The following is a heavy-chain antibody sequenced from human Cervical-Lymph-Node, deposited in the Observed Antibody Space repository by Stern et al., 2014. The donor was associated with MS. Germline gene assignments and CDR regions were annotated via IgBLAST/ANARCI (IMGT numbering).Heavy chain of an antibody. CDR3: ARTRYSSSWYTFDP. J-gene: IGHJ5*02. CDR2: VDPGDSDT. V-gene: IGHV5-51*03. Sequence: VQLVESGAEVKKPGESLKISCTGSGYSFTSYWIAWGRHMPGKGLAWMGIVDPGDSDTRYSPSFQGQVSISADKSTSTAYLQWSSLKASDTAMYYCARTRYSSSWYTFDPWGQGTLVTVSS. CDR1: GYSFTSYW. D-gene: IGHD6-13*01.